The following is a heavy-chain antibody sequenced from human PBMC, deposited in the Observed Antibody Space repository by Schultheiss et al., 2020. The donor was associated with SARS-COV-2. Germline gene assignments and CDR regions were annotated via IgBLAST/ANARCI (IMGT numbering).Heavy chain of an antibody. CDR3: ARSTGPMGAKGAFDI. J-gene: IGHJ3*02. CDR1: GFTFSSYG. Sequence: GESLKISCAASGFTFSSYGMHWVRQAPGKGLEWVSYISSSGSTIYYADSVKGRFTISRDNAKNSLYLQMNSLRAEDTAVYYCARSTGPMGAKGAFDIWGQGTMVTVSS. D-gene: IGHD1-26*01. CDR2: ISSSGSTI. V-gene: IGHV3-48*04.